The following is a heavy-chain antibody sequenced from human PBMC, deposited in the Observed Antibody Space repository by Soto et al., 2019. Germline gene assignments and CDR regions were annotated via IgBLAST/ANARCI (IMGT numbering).Heavy chain of an antibody. V-gene: IGHV1-2*02. CDR3: ARGDYGTGGYPFPYFDY. J-gene: IGHJ4*02. CDR1: GYSFTGYY. Sequence: HEHLVQSGAEVKRPGASLKVSCKASGYSFTGYYIHWVRQAPGQGLEWMGWINPDSGATNYAQNFQGRVTLTSDTSISTASMHLTSLTSDDTAVYYCARGDYGTGGYPFPYFDYLGQGTLVIVSS. CDR2: INPDSGAT. D-gene: IGHD2-8*02.